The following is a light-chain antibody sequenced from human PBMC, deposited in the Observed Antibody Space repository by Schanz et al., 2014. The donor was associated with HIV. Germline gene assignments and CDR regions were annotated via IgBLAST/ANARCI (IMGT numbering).Light chain of an antibody. J-gene: IGLJ2*01. CDR1: SSDVGGYNF. CDR3: SSYTSSSTPV. V-gene: IGLV2-14*01. Sequence: QSALTQPASLSGSPGQSITISCTGTSSDVGGYNFVSWYQQHPGKAPKLMIYEVTKRPSGVPDRFSGSKSGVTASLTISGLQSEDEADYYCSSYTSSSTPVFGGGTKLTVL. CDR2: EVT.